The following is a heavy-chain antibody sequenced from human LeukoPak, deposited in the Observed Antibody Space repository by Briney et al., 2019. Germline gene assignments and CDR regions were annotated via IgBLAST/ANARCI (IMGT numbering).Heavy chain of an antibody. CDR3: ARDLADSTVTTYYDY. CDR2: ISSSSSYI. J-gene: IGHJ4*02. Sequence: GGSLRLSCAASGFTFSSYSMNWVRQAPGKGLEWVSSISSSSSYIYYADLVKGRFTISRDNAKNSLYLQMNSLRAEDTAVYYCARDLADSTVTTYYDYWGQGTLVTVSS. V-gene: IGHV3-21*01. CDR1: GFTFSSYS. D-gene: IGHD4-11*01.